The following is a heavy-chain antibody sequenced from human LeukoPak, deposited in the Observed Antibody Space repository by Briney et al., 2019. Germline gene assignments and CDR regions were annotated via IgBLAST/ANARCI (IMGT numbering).Heavy chain of an antibody. CDR2: INTNTGNP. D-gene: IGHD5-24*01. J-gene: IGHJ3*02. Sequence: ASVKVSCKASGYTFSGYYMHWVRQAPGQGLEWMGWINTNTGNPTYAQGFTGRFVFSLDTSVSTAYLQISSLKAEDTAVYYCARDYKGDAFDIWGQGTMVTVSS. CDR3: ARDYKGDAFDI. V-gene: IGHV7-4-1*02. CDR1: GYTFSGYY.